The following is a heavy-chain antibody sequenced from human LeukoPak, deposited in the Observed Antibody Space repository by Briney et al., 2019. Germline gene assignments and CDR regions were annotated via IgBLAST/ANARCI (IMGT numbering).Heavy chain of an antibody. D-gene: IGHD1-26*01. V-gene: IGHV4-4*07. CDR1: GGSISSYY. J-gene: IGHJ4*02. CDR3: ARENSGSYREFDY. CDR2: IYTSGST. Sequence: TSETLSLTCTVSGGSISSYYWSWIRQPAGKGLEWIGCIYTSGSTNYNASLKSRVSMSVDTSKNQFSLKLSSVTAADTAVFYCARENSGSYREFDYWGQGTLVTVSS.